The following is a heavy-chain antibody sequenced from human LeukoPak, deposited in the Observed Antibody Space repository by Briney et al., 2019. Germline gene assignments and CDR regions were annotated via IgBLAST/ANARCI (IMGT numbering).Heavy chain of an antibody. V-gene: IGHV3-21*01. J-gene: IGHJ4*02. CDR1: GYNLSSYS. CDR2: IGSSRSHR. Sequence: GGSLRLSCAASGYNLSSYSMNWVRQARGKGREWVSYIGSSRSHRIYGDSVRGRFTISRDNAKNSLYLQMTSQRADDTAVYYCARVHYDSSFYPYYWGQGTLVTVSS. D-gene: IGHD3-22*01. CDR3: ARVHYDSSFYPYY.